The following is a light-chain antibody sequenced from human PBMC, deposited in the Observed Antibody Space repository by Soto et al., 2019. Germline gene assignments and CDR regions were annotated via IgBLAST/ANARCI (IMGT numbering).Light chain of an antibody. Sequence: EIVLTQSPVTLSLSPGERATLSCRASHSVSSYLGWYQQKPGQAPRLLIYDAYNRATGIPPRFSGSGSGTDFTLTISSLEPEDSAVYYCQQRHMWPITFGQGTRREIK. V-gene: IGKV3-11*01. CDR3: QQRHMWPIT. CDR1: HSVSSY. CDR2: DAY. J-gene: IGKJ5*01.